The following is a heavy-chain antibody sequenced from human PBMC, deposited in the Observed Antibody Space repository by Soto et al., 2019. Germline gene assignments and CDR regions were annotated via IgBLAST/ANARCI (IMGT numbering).Heavy chain of an antibody. CDR2: ISSSGSTI. D-gene: IGHD2-15*01. CDR3: ARDWGVVVVAARGSGFDP. J-gene: IGHJ5*02. CDR1: GFTFSDYY. V-gene: IGHV3-11*01. Sequence: QVQLVESGGGLVKPGGSLRLSCAASGFTFSDYYMSWIRQAPGKGLEWVSYISSSGSTIYYADSVKGRFTISRDNAKNSLYLQMNSLTAEDTAVYYCARDWGVVVVAARGSGFDPWGQGTLVTVSS.